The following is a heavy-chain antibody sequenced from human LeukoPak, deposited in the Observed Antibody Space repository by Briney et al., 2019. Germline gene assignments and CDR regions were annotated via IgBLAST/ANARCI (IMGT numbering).Heavy chain of an antibody. CDR1: GFTFSSYA. V-gene: IGHV3-23*01. J-gene: IGHJ4*02. Sequence: GGSLRLSCAASGFTFSSYAMSWVRQAPGKGLEWVSTISDNAYSTYYADSAKGRFTISRDNSKNTLYLQMIGLRADDTAVYSCAKYYYDSSGYYDAAPLDSWGQGTLVTVFS. D-gene: IGHD3-22*01. CDR2: ISDNAYST. CDR3: AKYYYDSSGYYDAAPLDS.